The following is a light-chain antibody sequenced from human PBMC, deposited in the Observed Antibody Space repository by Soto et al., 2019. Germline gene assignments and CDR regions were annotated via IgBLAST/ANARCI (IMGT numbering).Light chain of an antibody. CDR2: DAS. J-gene: IGKJ4*02. Sequence: DIQMTQSPSSLSASVGDRVTITCQASQDISNYLNWYQQKPGKAPKLLIYDASNLETGVPSRFTGSGSGTDFTLPISSLQAEDIANYYCQQYDNLPLTFGGGTKVEIK. CDR1: QDISNY. V-gene: IGKV1-33*01. CDR3: QQYDNLPLT.